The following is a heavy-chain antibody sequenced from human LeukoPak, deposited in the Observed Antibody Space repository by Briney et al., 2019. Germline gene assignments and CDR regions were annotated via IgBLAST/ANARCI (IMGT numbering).Heavy chain of an antibody. CDR1: GFTLSSYG. CDR2: IRYDGSNK. Sequence: GGSLRLSCAASGFTLSSYGMHWVRQAPGKGLEWVAFIRYDGSNKYYADSVKGRFTISRDNSKNTLYLQMNSLRAEDTAVYYCAKQLLTDSSGAYYFDYWGQGTLVTVSS. D-gene: IGHD2-15*01. V-gene: IGHV3-30*02. CDR3: AKQLLTDSSGAYYFDY. J-gene: IGHJ4*02.